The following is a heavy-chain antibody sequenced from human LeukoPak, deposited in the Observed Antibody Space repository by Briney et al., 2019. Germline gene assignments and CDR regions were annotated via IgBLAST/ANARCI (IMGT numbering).Heavy chain of an antibody. CDR3: AKLRPHDMEDY. J-gene: IGHJ4*02. CDR1: GLTVRGNL. D-gene: IGHD3-22*01. CDR2: IYRDGTT. Sequence: PVGSLRISCAASGLTVRGNLMSLVRRSPGTGLPWVSVIYRDGTTYYTDSVKGRFTISRDNSKNTLYLQMNSLRAEDTAIYYCAKLRPHDMEDYWGQGTLVTVSS. V-gene: IGHV3-66*04.